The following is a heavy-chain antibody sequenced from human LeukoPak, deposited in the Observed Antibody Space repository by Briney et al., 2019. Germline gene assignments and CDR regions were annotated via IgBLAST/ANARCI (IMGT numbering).Heavy chain of an antibody. CDR3: ARALTAFTVTTPLGY. CDR2: INTDNGDT. V-gene: IGHV1-3*04. D-gene: IGHD4-17*01. CDR1: GYTFTCCA. Sequence: ASVKVSCKASGYTFTCCAIHWVRQAPGQRLEWMGWINTDNGDTKYSQKFQGRVTITRDTSASTAYMELSSLRSEDTAVYYCARALTAFTVTTPLGYWGQEPWSPSP. J-gene: IGHJ4*01.